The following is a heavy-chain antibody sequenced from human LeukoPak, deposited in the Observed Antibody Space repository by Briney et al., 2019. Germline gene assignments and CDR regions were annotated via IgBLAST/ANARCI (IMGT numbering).Heavy chain of an antibody. V-gene: IGHV3-9*01. D-gene: IGHD6-6*01. J-gene: IGHJ4*02. CDR1: GFTFDDYA. CDR3: ARDLYSSSPVPFDY. CDR2: ISWNSGSI. Sequence: PGGSLRLSCAASGFTFDDYAMHWVRQAPGKGLEWVSGISWNSGSIGYADSVKGRFTISRDNAKNSLYLQMNSLRAEDTAVYYCARDLYSSSPVPFDYWGQGTLVTVSS.